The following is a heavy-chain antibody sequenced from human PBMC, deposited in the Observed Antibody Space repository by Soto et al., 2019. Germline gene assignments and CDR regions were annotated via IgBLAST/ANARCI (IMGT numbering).Heavy chain of an antibody. Sequence: SETLSLTCAVYGGSFSGYYWSWIRQPPGKGLEWIGEINHSGSTNYNPSLKSRVTISVDTSKNQFSLKLSSVTAADTAVYYCARGPRITIFGVVISPFDYWGQGTLVTV. CDR2: INHSGST. D-gene: IGHD3-3*01. CDR3: ARGPRITIFGVVISPFDY. J-gene: IGHJ4*02. CDR1: GGSFSGYY. V-gene: IGHV4-34*01.